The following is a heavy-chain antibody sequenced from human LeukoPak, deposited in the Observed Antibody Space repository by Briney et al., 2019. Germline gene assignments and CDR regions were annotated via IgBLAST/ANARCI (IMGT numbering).Heavy chain of an antibody. CDR3: AKSGGGSGSYGDY. CDR1: GFTFSSHA. Sequence: PGGSLRLSCAGSGFTFSSHAMSWVRQAPGKGLEWVSAMSGSGGSTYYADSVKGRFTISRDNSKNTLYLQMNSLRAEDTAVYYCAKSGGGSGSYGDYWGQGTLVTVSS. J-gene: IGHJ4*02. CDR2: MSGSGGST. V-gene: IGHV3-23*01. D-gene: IGHD3-10*01.